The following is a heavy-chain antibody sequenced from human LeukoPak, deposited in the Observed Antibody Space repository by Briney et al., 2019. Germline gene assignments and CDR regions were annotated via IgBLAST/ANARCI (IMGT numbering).Heavy chain of an antibody. CDR3: AKDWEFCGGDCFHAMDV. Sequence: EASVKVSCKSSGYTFTDYYIHWVRQAPGQGLEWMGWINPYTGDTTYAQKFQGRLTVTRETSVTTVYMDLNSLGSDDTAVYYCAKDWEFCGGDCFHAMDVWGQGTTV. J-gene: IGHJ6*02. CDR2: INPYTGDT. CDR1: GYTFTDYY. V-gene: IGHV1-2*02. D-gene: IGHD2-21*02.